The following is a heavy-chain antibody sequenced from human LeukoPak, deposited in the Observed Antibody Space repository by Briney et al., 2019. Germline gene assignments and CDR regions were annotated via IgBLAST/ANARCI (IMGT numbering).Heavy chain of an antibody. CDR3: ARDRRYCSGGNCYSAGMDV. Sequence: GRSLRLSCAASGFTFSSYALHWVRQAPGRGLEWVTFMSYDGTNKYYADSVKGRFTISRDNSKNTLYLQMSSLRAEDTAIYYCARDRRYCSGGNCYSAGMDVWGKGTTVTVSS. D-gene: IGHD2-15*01. CDR1: GFTFSSYA. CDR2: MSYDGTNK. J-gene: IGHJ6*04. V-gene: IGHV3-30*04.